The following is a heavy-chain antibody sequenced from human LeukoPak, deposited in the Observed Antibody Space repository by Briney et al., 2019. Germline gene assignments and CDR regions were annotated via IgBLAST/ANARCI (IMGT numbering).Heavy chain of an antibody. V-gene: IGHV3-23*01. CDR2: ISPSGDIT. CDR3: AKDDAWLRFGE. D-gene: IGHD3-10*01. Sequence: QSGGSLRLSCAASGFTFSSYTMNWVRQAPGKGLEWVSGISPSGDITYYADSVKGRFTISRDNSKNTVYLQVISLTAEDTAVYYCAKDDAWLRFGEWSQGTLVTVSS. CDR1: GFTFSSYT. J-gene: IGHJ4*02.